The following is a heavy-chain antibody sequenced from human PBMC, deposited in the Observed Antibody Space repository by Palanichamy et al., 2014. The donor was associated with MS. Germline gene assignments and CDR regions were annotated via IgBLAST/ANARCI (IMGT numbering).Heavy chain of an antibody. CDR1: GFAFSSYT. CDR3: AKSSSTSRTGWTGGDS. J-gene: IGHJ4*02. CDR2: ISGSGGST. V-gene: IGHV3-23*01. Sequence: EVQLLESGGILVQPGESLRLSCAASGFAFSSYTMAWVRQAPGKGLEWVSGISGSGGSTYYADTVKGRSTISRDNSKNTLYLLMNSLRAEDTAIYYCAKSSSTSRTGWTGGDSWGQGTLVTVSS. D-gene: IGHD6-19*01.